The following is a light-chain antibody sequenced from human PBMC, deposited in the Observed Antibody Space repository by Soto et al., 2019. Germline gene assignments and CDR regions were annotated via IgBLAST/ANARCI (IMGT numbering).Light chain of an antibody. V-gene: IGLV2-14*01. CDR2: EVT. CDR1: SSDIGAYNY. Sequence: QSVLTQPASVSGSPGQSITISCTGTSSDIGAYNYVSWYQHHPGEAPKLMIYEVTYRPSGVSDRFSGSKSANTASLTISGLQAEDEADYYCSSYTTTGTRVFGTGTKVT. J-gene: IGLJ1*01. CDR3: SSYTTTGTRV.